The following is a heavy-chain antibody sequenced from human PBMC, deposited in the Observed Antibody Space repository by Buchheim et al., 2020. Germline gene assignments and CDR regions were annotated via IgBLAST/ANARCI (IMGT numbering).Heavy chain of an antibody. Sequence: EVQLVQSGAEVKKPGESLKISCKGSGYSFTSYWIGWVRQMPGKGLEWMGIIYPGDSDTRYSPSFQAQVTTPAATSISTAYLQWSSLKASDTAMYYCARPTAPYCSGGSCYFDYWGQGTL. J-gene: IGHJ4*02. CDR2: IYPGDSDT. V-gene: IGHV5-51*01. CDR1: GYSFTSYW. D-gene: IGHD2-15*01. CDR3: ARPTAPYCSGGSCYFDY.